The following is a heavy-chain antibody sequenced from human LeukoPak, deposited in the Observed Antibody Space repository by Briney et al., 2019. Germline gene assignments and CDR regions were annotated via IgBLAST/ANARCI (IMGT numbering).Heavy chain of an antibody. V-gene: IGHV1-69*01. D-gene: IGHD6-13*01. CDR3: ARDLGAAAGNHI. J-gene: IGHJ4*02. CDR1: GGTFSSYA. CDR2: IIPIFGTA. Sequence: GSSVKVSCEASGGTFSSYAISWVRQAPGQGLEWMGGIIPIFGTANYAQKFQGRVTITADESTSTAYMELSSLRSEDTAVYYCARDLGAAAGNHIWGQGTLVTVSS.